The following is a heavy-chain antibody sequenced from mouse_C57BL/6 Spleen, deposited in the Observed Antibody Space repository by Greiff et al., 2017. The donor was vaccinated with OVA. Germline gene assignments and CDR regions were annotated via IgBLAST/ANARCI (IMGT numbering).Heavy chain of an antibody. D-gene: IGHD1-1*01. CDR2: ISSGSSTI. Sequence: EVKLMESGGGLVKPGGSLKLSCAASGFTFSDYGMHWVRQAPEKGLEWVAYISSGSSTIYYADTVKGRFTISRDNAKNTLFLQMTSLRSEDTAMYYCARVYYGSSPYWYFDVWGTGTTVTVSS. CDR1: GFTFSDYG. J-gene: IGHJ1*03. V-gene: IGHV5-17*01. CDR3: ARVYYGSSPYWYFDV.